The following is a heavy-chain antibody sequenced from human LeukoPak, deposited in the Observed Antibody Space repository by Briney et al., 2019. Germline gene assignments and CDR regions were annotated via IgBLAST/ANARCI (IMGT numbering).Heavy chain of an antibody. V-gene: IGHV4-34*01. CDR2: INHSGSA. D-gene: IGHD4-17*01. J-gene: IGHJ4*02. CDR1: GGSLSGSY. CDR3: ATTTVTTFGY. Sequence: SETLSLTCAVYGGSLSGSYWSWIRQPPGKGLEWIGEINHSGSANYNPSLKSRVTISVDTSKNQFSLKLSSVTAADTAVYYCATTTVTTFGYWGQGTLVTVSS.